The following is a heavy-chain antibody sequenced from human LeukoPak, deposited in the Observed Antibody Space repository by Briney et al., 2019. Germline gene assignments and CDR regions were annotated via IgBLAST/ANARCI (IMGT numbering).Heavy chain of an antibody. CDR2: ISYDGSNQ. CDR1: GFTFSSYG. J-gene: IGHJ6*02. V-gene: IGHV3-30*18. D-gene: IGHD2-2*01. CDR3: AKASRYCSSSSCSRAYYYYGMDV. Sequence: AGGSLRLSCAASGFTFSSYGMHWVRQAPGKGLEWVAVISYDGSNQYYADSVKGRFTISRDNSKNTLYLQMNSLRAEDTAVYYCAKASRYCSSSSCSRAYYYYGMDVWGQGTTVTVS.